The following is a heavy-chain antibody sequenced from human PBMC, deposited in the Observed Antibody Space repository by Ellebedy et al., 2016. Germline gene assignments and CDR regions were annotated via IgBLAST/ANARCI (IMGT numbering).Heavy chain of an antibody. Sequence: SLKISCAASGFTFDSYAMHWVRQGPGKGLEWVSRISWNSGGTVYADSVKGRFTISRDNAKNSLYLQMNSLRVEDTGLYYCARADVGSNGKWAFWGPGTLVIVSS. V-gene: IGHV3-9*01. CDR1: GFTFDSYA. CDR3: ARADVGSNGKWAF. CDR2: ISWNSGGT. J-gene: IGHJ4*02. D-gene: IGHD1-26*01.